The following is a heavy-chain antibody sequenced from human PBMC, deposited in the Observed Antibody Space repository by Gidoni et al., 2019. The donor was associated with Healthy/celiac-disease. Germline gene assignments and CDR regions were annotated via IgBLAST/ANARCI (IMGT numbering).Heavy chain of an antibody. CDR1: GFTFSSYA. V-gene: IGHV3-23*01. D-gene: IGHD5-12*01. Sequence: EVQLLESGGGLVQPGGSLRLSCAASGFTFSSYAMGWVRQAPGKGLEWVSAISCSGCSTYYADSVKGRFTISRDNSKNTLYLQMNSLRAEDTAVYYCAKDGYRLPTVPDYWGQGTLVTVSS. CDR3: AKDGYRLPTVPDY. CDR2: ISCSGCST. J-gene: IGHJ4*02.